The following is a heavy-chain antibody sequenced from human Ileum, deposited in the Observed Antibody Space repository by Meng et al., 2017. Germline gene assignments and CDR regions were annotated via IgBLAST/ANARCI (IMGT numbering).Heavy chain of an antibody. D-gene: IGHD2-15*01. Sequence: SETLSLTCTVSGASVGGDYWSWIRQPPGKGLEWIGYIYNTGSTNYNPSLKSRVTISIHTSKSQFSLELRSVTTADTAVYYCARGPPAASWGPGTLVTSPQ. J-gene: IGHJ5*02. V-gene: IGHV4-59*02. CDR3: ARGPPAAS. CDR2: IYNTGST. CDR1: GASVGGDY.